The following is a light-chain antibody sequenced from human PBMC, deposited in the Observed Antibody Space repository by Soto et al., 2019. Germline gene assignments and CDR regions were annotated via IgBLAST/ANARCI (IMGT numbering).Light chain of an antibody. J-gene: IGLJ2*01. Sequence: QLVLTQSPSASASLGASVKLTCTLSSGHSSYAIAWHQQQPEKGPRYLMKLSSDGSHSKGDGIPARFSGSSSGAERYLTISSLQSEDEADYYCQTWDTGARVVFGGGTKLTVL. CDR3: QTWDTGARVV. CDR2: LSSDGSH. CDR1: SGHSSYA. V-gene: IGLV4-69*01.